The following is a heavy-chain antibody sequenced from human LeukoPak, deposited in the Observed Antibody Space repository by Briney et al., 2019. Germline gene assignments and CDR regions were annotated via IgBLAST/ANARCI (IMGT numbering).Heavy chain of an antibody. Sequence: PGGSLRHSCAASVVTFISYNINRTRRAPKKGPWEPSGISSSSSYIYYAGSVKGRFTISRDNAQNTLYLPKNSLRAEDTAVYYCAKEDSNGWYFFDYWGQGTLVTVSS. D-gene: IGHD6-19*01. CDR2: ISSSSSYI. CDR1: VVTFISYN. V-gene: IGHV3-21*01. CDR3: AKEDSNGWYFFDY. J-gene: IGHJ4*02.